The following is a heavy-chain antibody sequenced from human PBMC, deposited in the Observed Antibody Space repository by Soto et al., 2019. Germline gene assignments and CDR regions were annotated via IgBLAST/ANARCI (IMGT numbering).Heavy chain of an antibody. J-gene: IGHJ5*02. V-gene: IGHV4-4*02. Sequence: NPSETLSLTCSVSGVSITNSGWWSWVRQPPGKGLEWMGEVHDSGNTNYNPSLKGRVTMSVDKSKNQLSFLLTSVTAADTAMYYCAKWHPLDPWGRGTLVTVSS. CDR1: GVSITNSGW. CDR2: VHDSGNT. D-gene: IGHD5-12*01. CDR3: AKWHPLDP.